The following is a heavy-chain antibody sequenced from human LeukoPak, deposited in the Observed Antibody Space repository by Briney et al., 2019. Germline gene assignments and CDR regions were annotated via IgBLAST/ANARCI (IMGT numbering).Heavy chain of an antibody. CDR2: INPSGGST. V-gene: IGHV1-46*01. CDR3: ARNGYYDSSGTHELDY. D-gene: IGHD3-22*01. J-gene: IGHJ4*02. CDR1: GHTFTSYY. Sequence: GASVKVSCKASGHTFTSYYMHWVRQAPGQGLEWMGIINPSGGSTSYAQKFQGRVTMTRDMSTSTVYMELSSLRSEDTAVYYCARNGYYDSSGTHELDYWGQGTLVTVSS.